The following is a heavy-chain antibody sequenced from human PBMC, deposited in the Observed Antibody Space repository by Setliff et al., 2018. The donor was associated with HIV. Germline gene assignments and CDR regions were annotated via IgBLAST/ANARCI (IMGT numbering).Heavy chain of an antibody. Sequence: SVKVSCKASGYSFTTHDINWVRQSPGQGLEWMGWISGYNGNTKYAQNMQGRVTMATDTSTTTAYMELRSLRSDDTAVYYCATITVAGTGAFDIWGQGTMVTVSS. CDR3: ATITVAGTGAFDI. D-gene: IGHD6-19*01. V-gene: IGHV1-18*01. J-gene: IGHJ3*02. CDR2: ISGYNGNT. CDR1: GYSFTTHD.